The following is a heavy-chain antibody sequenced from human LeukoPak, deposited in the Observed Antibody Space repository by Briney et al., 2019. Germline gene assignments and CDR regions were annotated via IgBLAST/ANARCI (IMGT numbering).Heavy chain of an antibody. CDR3: ARGVYGDYVDY. CDR1: GGSIRSFY. D-gene: IGHD4-17*01. J-gene: IGHJ4*02. V-gene: IGHV4-59*12. Sequence: SETLSLTCTVSGGSIRSFYWSWIRQPPGKGLEWIGYIFYSGSTNYNPSLKSRVTISVDTSKNQFSLKLSSVTAADTAVYYCARGVYGDYVDYWGQGTLVTVSS. CDR2: IFYSGST.